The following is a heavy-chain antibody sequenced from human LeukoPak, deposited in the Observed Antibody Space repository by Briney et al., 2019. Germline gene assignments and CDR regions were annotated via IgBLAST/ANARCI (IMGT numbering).Heavy chain of an antibody. CDR3: ALKDYGDYEGLDY. D-gene: IGHD4-17*01. V-gene: IGHV1-2*02. J-gene: IGHJ4*02. Sequence: ASVKVSCKASGYTFTGYYMHWVRQAPGQGLEWMGWINPNSGGTNYAQQFQGRVTMTRDTSISTAYMELSRLRSDDTAVYYCALKDYGDYEGLDYWGQGTLVTVSS. CDR1: GYTFTGYY. CDR2: INPNSGGT.